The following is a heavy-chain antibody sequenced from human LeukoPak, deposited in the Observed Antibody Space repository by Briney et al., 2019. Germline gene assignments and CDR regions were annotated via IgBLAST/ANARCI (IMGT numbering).Heavy chain of an antibody. CDR2: ISPYNGNT. J-gene: IGHJ5*02. V-gene: IGHV1-18*01. CDR3: ARDHGSRFDSNTRTGFDP. CDR1: GYTFTNYG. D-gene: IGHD2-2*01. Sequence: ASVKVSCKTSGYTFTNYGINWVRQDPGQGLEWMGWISPYNGNTNYARKFQGRVTMTTDSSTGTAYMELRRLKSDDTAVYYCARDHGSRFDSNTRTGFDPWGQGTVATVSS.